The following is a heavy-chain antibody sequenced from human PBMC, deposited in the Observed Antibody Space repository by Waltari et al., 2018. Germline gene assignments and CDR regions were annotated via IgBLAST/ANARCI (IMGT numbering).Heavy chain of an antibody. V-gene: IGHV3-74*01. CDR2: INGDGSST. J-gene: IGHJ5*02. Sequence: EVQLVESGGGLVQPGGSLRLSCAASEFTFSGYWRHWVRQVPGKGLVWSSRINGDGSSTSYADSVKGRFSISRDNAKNTLYLQMNSLRAEDTAVYYCASQNGGNSWWLDPWGQGTLVTVSS. CDR3: ASQNGGNSWWLDP. CDR1: EFTFSGYW. D-gene: IGHD2-21*02.